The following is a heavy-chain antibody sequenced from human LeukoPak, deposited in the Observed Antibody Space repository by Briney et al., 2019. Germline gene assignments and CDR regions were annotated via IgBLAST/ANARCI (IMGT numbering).Heavy chain of an antibody. V-gene: IGHV4-31*03. Sequence: SQTLSLTCTVSGGSISSGGYYWSWIRQHPGKGLEWIGYIYYSGSTYYNPSLKSRVTISVDTSKNQFSLKLSSVTAADTAVYYCARDRGCSSTSCYMYYYYYYMDVWGKGTTVTVPS. CDR1: GGSISSGGYY. J-gene: IGHJ6*03. CDR2: IYYSGST. CDR3: ARDRGCSSTSCYMYYYYYYMDV. D-gene: IGHD2-2*02.